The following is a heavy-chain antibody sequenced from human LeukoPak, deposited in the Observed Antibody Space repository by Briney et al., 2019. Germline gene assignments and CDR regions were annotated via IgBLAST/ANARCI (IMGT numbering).Heavy chain of an antibody. Sequence: GGSLRLSCAASGFTVITNDMTWVRQAPGKGLEWVSSITSTSSYIYYADSVKGRFTISRDNAKNSLYLQMNTLRAEDTAVYYCARVAGGSHHFDYWGQGTLVTVSS. J-gene: IGHJ4*02. CDR3: ARVAGGSHHFDY. V-gene: IGHV3-21*01. CDR2: ITSTSSYI. D-gene: IGHD1-26*01. CDR1: GFTVITND.